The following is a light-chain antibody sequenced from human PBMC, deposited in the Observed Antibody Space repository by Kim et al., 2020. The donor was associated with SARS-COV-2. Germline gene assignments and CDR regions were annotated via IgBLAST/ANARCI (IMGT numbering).Light chain of an antibody. CDR2: EVS. V-gene: IGLV2-8*01. CDR1: SSDVGGYNY. Sequence: VTITCTGTSSDVGGYNYGSWYQQHPGKAPKLMIYEVSKRPSGVPDRFSGSKSGNTASLTVSGLQAEDEADYYCSSYAGSNNLVFGGGTQLTVL. J-gene: IGLJ2*01. CDR3: SSYAGSNNLV.